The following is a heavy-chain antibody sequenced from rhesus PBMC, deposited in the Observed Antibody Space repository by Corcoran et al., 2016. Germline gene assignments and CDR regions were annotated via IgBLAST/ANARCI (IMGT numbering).Heavy chain of an antibody. V-gene: IGHV4S2*01. CDR3: ARGTYYYSGSYYYVYYFDY. D-gene: IGHD3-16*01. J-gene: IGHJ4*01. Sequence: QVQLQESGPGLVKPSETLPLTCAVSGASISSNYWSWIRQAPGKGLEWVGRIYGSGGSTDYNPSLKSRVTISIDTSKNQFSLKLSSVTAADTAVYYCARGTYYYSGSYYYVYYFDYWGQGVLVTVSS. CDR2: IYGSGGST. CDR1: GASISSNY.